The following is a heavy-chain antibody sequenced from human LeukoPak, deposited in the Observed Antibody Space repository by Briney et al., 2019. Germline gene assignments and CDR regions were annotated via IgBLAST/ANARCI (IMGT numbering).Heavy chain of an antibody. D-gene: IGHD4-17*01. Sequence: SETLSLTCTVSGGSISSSSDYWGWMRQPPGKGLEWIGNIYYSGSTYYNPSLKSRVTISVDTSKNQFSLNLSSVTAADTAVYYCARQDYGDYAFDYWGQGTLVTVSS. V-gene: IGHV4-39*01. CDR1: GGSISSSSDY. CDR3: ARQDYGDYAFDY. J-gene: IGHJ4*02. CDR2: IYYSGST.